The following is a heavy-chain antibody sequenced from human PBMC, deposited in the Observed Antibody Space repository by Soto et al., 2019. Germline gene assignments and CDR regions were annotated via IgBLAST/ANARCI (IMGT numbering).Heavy chain of an antibody. J-gene: IGHJ4*02. V-gene: IGHV3-53*01. CDR1: GFAVNSDY. D-gene: IGHD2-2*01. Sequence: EVQLVESGGGLVQPGRSLRLSCAASGFAVNSDYMSWVRQAPGKGLEWVSVIFGGGSTHYSDSVKGRFTISRDNSKNTVFLQMNSLRAEDTAVYYCVRTSSYWGQGTRVIVSS. CDR2: IFGGGST. CDR3: VRTSSY.